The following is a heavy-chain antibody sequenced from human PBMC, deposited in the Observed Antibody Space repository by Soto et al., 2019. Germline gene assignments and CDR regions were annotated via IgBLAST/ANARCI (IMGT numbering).Heavy chain of an antibody. V-gene: IGHV1-18*01. CDR1: GYTFTSYG. CDR2: ISAYNGNT. J-gene: IGHJ3*02. CDR3: ASATLVYCGGDCYSNVFDI. D-gene: IGHD2-21*02. Sequence: ASVKVSCKASGYTFTSYGISWVRQAPGQGLEWMGWISAYNGNTNYAQKLQGRVTMTTDTSTSTAYMELRSLRSDDTAVYYCASATLVYCGGDCYSNVFDIWGQGTMVTVSS.